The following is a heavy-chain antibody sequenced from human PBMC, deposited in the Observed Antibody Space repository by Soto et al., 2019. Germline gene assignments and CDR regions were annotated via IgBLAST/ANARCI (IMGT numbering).Heavy chain of an antibody. CDR3: ARDVLYGGNEYYFDY. CDR1: GGSISSGGYY. CDR2: ISYNGRT. Sequence: PSETLSLTCTVSGGSISSGGYYWSWIRQHPEKGLELIGYISYNGRTYSNPSLRSRVTISADTSKNQFSLKLSSVTAADTAVYYCARDVLYGGNEYYFDYWGQGTLVTVSS. V-gene: IGHV4-31*03. J-gene: IGHJ4*02. D-gene: IGHD4-17*01.